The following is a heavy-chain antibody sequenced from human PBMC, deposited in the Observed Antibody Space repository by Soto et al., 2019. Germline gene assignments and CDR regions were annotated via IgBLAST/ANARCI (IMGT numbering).Heavy chain of an antibody. J-gene: IGHJ4*02. V-gene: IGHV3-30*18. CDR3: AKDSRRGRYYYDSSGYYSLLFDY. CDR2: ISYDGSNK. D-gene: IGHD3-22*01. Sequence: LRLSCAASGFTFSSYGMHWVRQAPGKGLEWVAVISYDGSNKYYADSVKGRFTISRDNSKNTLYLQMNSLRAEDTAGYYCAKDSRRGRYYYDSSGYYSLLFDYWGQGTLVTVSS. CDR1: GFTFSSYG.